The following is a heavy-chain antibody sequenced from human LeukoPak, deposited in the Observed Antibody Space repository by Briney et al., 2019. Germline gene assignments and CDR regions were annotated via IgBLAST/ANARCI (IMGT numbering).Heavy chain of an antibody. CDR2: IWYHGNKD. V-gene: IGHV3-33*01. J-gene: IGHJ4*02. CDR1: GFTFSSYG. D-gene: IGHD2-2*01. Sequence: GGSLRLSCAPSGFTFSSYGMHWVRQAPGKGLEWVAGIWYHGNKDHYADFVKGRFTISRDNSKNTLYLEMNSLRAEDTAVYYCARDSCTSTSCLDSWGQGTLVTVSS. CDR3: ARDSCTSTSCLDS.